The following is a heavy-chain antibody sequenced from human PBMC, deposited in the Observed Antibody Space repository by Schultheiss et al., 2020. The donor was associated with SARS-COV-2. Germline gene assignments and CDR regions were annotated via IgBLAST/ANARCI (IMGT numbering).Heavy chain of an antibody. V-gene: IGHV3-30*06. CDR3: ARGRDTSGYSALDI. CDR1: GFTFSSNY. CDR2: MSHDATST. J-gene: IGHJ3*02. Sequence: GGSLRLSCAASGFTFSSNYMSWVRQAPTKGLEWVALMSHDATSTYYADSVKGRFTISRDNSKDTLYLQMNSLRVEDTAVYYCARGRDTSGYSALDIWGQGTMVTVSS. D-gene: IGHD3-22*01.